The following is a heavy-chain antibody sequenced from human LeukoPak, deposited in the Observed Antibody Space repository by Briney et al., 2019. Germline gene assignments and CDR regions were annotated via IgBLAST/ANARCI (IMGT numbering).Heavy chain of an antibody. CDR2: IYYSGST. D-gene: IGHD3-3*01. CDR1: GFTFSSYA. V-gene: IGHV4-59*08. J-gene: IGHJ5*02. CDR3: ARGGTYYDFWSGYSIWSHEGWFDP. Sequence: PGGSLRLSCAASGFTFSSYAMSRVRQAPGKGLEWIGYIYYSGSTYYNPSLKSRVTISVDTSKNQFSLKLSSVTAADTAVYYCARGGTYYDFWSGYSIWSHEGWFDPWGQGTLVTVSS.